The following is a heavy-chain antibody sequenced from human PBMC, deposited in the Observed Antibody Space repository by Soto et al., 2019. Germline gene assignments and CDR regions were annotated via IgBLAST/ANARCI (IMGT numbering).Heavy chain of an antibody. Sequence: SETLSLTCAVYGGSVNGYYWNWIRQPPGKGLEWIGEINHTGGTHYNPSLKSRVTMPVDTSKNQFSLRLSSVTAADTAIYYCATRITVFGLLIPPFDPWGQGTQVTVYS. J-gene: IGHJ5*02. CDR1: GGSVNGYY. CDR2: INHTGGT. V-gene: IGHV4-34*01. D-gene: IGHD3-3*01. CDR3: ATRITVFGLLIPPFDP.